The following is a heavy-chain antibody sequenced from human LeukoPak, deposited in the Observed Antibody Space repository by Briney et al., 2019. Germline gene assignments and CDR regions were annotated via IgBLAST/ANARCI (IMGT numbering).Heavy chain of an antibody. V-gene: IGHV1-58*01. D-gene: IGHD3-16*02. Sequence: VASVKVSCKASGFTFTSSAVQWVRQPRGQRLEWIGWIVVGSGKTNYAQKCQERVTITMNMSTSTAYMELSSLRSEHTAVYYCAAFHDYIWGSYRDYWGQGTLVTVSS. J-gene: IGHJ4*02. CDR3: AAFHDYIWGSYRDY. CDR2: IVVGSGKT. CDR1: GFTFTSSA.